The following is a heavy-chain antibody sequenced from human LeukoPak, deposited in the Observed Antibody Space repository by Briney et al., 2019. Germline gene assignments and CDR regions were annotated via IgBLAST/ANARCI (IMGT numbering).Heavy chain of an antibody. V-gene: IGHV4-38-2*01. CDR1: GYSISSGYY. CDR2: IYHTGST. Sequence: SETLSLTCAVSGYSISSGYYWGWVRQAPGKGLEWIGSIYHTGSTDYNPSLKSRLTISVDMSKNQFSLDLRSVTAADTAVYYCARDKDDYVWGTYRWWGQGMLVTVSS. J-gene: IGHJ4*02. CDR3: ARDKDDYVWGTYRW. D-gene: IGHD3-16*02.